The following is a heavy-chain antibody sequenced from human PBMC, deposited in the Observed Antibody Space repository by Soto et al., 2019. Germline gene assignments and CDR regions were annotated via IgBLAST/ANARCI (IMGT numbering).Heavy chain of an antibody. D-gene: IGHD5-12*01. J-gene: IGHJ4*02. Sequence: SETLSLTCTVSGGSISSYYWSWIRQPPGKGLEWIGYIYYSGSTNYNPSLKSRVTISVDTSKNQFSLKLSSVTAADTAVYYCARRFGGYHHRPFDYWGQGTLVTVS. CDR1: GGSISSYY. CDR3: ARRFGGYHHRPFDY. CDR2: IYYSGST. V-gene: IGHV4-59*08.